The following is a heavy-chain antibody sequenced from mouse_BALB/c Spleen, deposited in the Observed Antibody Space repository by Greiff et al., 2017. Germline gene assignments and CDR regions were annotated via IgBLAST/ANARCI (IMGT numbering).Heavy chain of an antibody. V-gene: IGHV2-6-7*02. D-gene: IGHD2-3*01. CDR2: IWGDGST. Sequence: VKLQESGPGLVAPSQSLSITCTVSGFSLTGYGVNWVRQPPGKGLEWLGMIWGDGSTDYNSALKSRLSISKDNSKSQVFLKMNSLQTDDTARYYCARIYDGYYYAMDYWGQGTSVTVSS. J-gene: IGHJ4*01. CDR1: GFSLTGYG. CDR3: ARIYDGYYYAMDY.